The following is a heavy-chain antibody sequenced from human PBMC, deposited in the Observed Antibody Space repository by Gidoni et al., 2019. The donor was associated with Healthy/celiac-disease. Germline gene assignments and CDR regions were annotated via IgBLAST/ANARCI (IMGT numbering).Heavy chain of an antibody. D-gene: IGHD3-10*01. J-gene: IGHJ4*02. V-gene: IGHV3-30*04. CDR1: GFTFSSYA. CDR2: ISYDGSNK. CDR3: ARGDVLLWFGEFLSPPDY. Sequence: QVQLVESGGGVVQPGRSLRLSCAASGFTFSSYAMHWVRQAPGKGLEWVAVISYDGSNKYYADSVKGRFTISRDNSKNTLYLQMNSLRAEDTAVYYCARGDVLLWFGEFLSPPDYWGQGTLVTVSS.